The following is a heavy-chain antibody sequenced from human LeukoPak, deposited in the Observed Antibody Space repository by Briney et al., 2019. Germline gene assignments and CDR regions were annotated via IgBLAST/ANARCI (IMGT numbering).Heavy chain of an antibody. CDR3: AKRPVVVPAASHFDY. CDR2: ISGSGGST. D-gene: IGHD2-2*01. CDR1: GFTFSSYA. J-gene: IGHJ4*02. V-gene: IGHV3-23*01. Sequence: GGSLRLSCAASGFTFSSYAMSWVRQAPGKGLEWVSAISGSGGSTYYADSVKGPFTISRDNSKNTLYLQMNSLRAEDTAVYYCAKRPVVVPAASHFDYWGQGTLVTVSS.